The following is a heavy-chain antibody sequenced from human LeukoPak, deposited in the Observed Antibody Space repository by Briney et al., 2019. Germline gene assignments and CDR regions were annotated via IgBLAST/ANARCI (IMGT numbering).Heavy chain of an antibody. CDR3: AREPIVVVGLDY. J-gene: IGHJ4*02. D-gene: IGHD3-22*01. Sequence: SETLSLTCAVYGGSFSGYYWSWIRQPPGKGLEWIGEINHSGSTNYNPSLKSRVTISVDTSKNQFSLKLSSVTAADTAVYYCAREPIVVVGLDYWGQGTLVTVSS. V-gene: IGHV4-34*01. CDR1: GGSFSGYY. CDR2: INHSGST.